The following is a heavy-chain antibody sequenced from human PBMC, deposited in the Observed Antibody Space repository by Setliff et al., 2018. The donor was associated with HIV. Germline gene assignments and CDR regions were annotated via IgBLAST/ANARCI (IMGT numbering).Heavy chain of an antibody. V-gene: IGHV1-69*10. J-gene: IGHJ4*02. D-gene: IGHD3-22*01. CDR2: TIPMSDIP. Sequence: VASVKVSCKASGFTFNHYALSWVRQAPGQRPEWMGGTIPMSDIPNYAQNFQGRDTITADHSTTTTYMELSSLSSEDTAVYYCVRVGPWYYGRSGYLASWDYWGQGTQVTVSS. CDR1: GFTFNHYA. CDR3: VRVGPWYYGRSGYLASWDY.